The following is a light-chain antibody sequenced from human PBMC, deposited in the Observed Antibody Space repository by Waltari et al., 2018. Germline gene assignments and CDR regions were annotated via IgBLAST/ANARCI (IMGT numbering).Light chain of an antibody. J-gene: IGKJ3*01. CDR2: AAS. V-gene: IGKV1-27*01. CDR1: QGISNY. CDR3: QKYDSVPFT. Sequence: DIQMTQSPSSLSASVGDRVTITCRASQGISNYLAWYQQTPGKVPKLLIYAASTLQSGVPSRFRGSGSGTDFTLTISSLQPEDVATYYCQKYDSVPFTFGPGIKVDIK.